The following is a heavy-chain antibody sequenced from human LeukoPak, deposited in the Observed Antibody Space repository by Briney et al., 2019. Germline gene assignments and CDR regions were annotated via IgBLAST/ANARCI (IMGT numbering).Heavy chain of an antibody. CDR3: ARVGVMVTALGWRYYYYMDV. J-gene: IGHJ6*03. V-gene: IGHV4-59*01. D-gene: IGHD2-21*02. CDR2: IYYSGST. Sequence: DPSETLSLTCTVSGGTISSYYWSWIRQPPGKGLEWIGYIYYSGSTNYNPSLKSRATRAVDTSKNQFSLKLSSVTAADSALYYWARVGVMVTALGWRYYYYMDVWGKGTTVTVSS. CDR1: GGTISSYY.